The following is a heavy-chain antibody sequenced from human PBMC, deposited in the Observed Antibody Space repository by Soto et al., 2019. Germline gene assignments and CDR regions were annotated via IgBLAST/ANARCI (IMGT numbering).Heavy chain of an antibody. J-gene: IGHJ6*02. CDR3: ARDDRWEPQLYGMDV. CDR1: GFTFSSYG. D-gene: IGHD1-26*01. V-gene: IGHV3-33*01. Sequence: QVQLVESGGGVVQPGRSLRLSCAASGFTFSSYGMHWVRQAPGKGLEWVAVIWYDGSNKYYADSVKGRFTISRDNSKNTLYLQMNSLRAEDTAVYYCARDDRWEPQLYGMDVWGQGTTVTVSS. CDR2: IWYDGSNK.